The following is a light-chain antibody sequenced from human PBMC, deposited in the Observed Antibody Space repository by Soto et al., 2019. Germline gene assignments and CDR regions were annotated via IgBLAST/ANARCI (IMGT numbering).Light chain of an antibody. Sequence: EIVLTQSPATLSLSPGERGTLSCRASESVTNYLAWYQQKPGQAPRLLVYGASTRATGIPARFSGSGSGTEFTLTISSLQSEDFAVYYCQQYNNWPRTFGQGTKVDI. CDR1: ESVTNY. J-gene: IGKJ1*01. CDR2: GAS. V-gene: IGKV3-15*01. CDR3: QQYNNWPRT.